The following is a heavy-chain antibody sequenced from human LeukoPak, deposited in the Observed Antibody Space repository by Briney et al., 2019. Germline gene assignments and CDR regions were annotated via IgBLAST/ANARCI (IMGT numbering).Heavy chain of an antibody. V-gene: IGHV4-30-2*01. CDR2: IYHSGST. J-gene: IGHJ3*02. CDR3: ARVSPPGYCSSTSCSQDAFDI. CDR1: GGSISSGGYY. Sequence: SETLSLTCTVSGGSISSGGYYWSWIRQPPGKGLEWIGYIYHSGSTYYNPSLKSRVTISVDRSKNQFSLKLSSVTAADTAVYYCARVSPPGYCSSTSCSQDAFDIWGQGTMVTVSS. D-gene: IGHD2-2*01.